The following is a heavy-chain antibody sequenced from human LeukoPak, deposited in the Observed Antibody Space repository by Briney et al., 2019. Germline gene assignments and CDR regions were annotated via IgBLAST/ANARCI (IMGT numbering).Heavy chain of an antibody. CDR3: AKDRVGNSRGWFDY. CDR2: INWISTTI. Sequence: GGSLRLSCAASGFTFDDYAMHWVRQAPGKGLEWVSGINWISTTIGYADSVKGRFTISRDNAKNSLYLQMNSLRAEDTALYYCAKDRVGNSRGWFDYWGQGTLVTVSS. CDR1: GFTFDDYA. J-gene: IGHJ5*01. V-gene: IGHV3-9*01. D-gene: IGHD1-14*01.